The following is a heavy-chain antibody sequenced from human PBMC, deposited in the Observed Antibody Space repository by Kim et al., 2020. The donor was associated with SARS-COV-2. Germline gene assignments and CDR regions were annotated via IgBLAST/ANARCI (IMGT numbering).Heavy chain of an antibody. V-gene: IGHV4-4*02. J-gene: IGHJ5*02. CDR1: GGSISSSNW. CDR2: IYHSGST. Sequence: SETLSLTCAVSGGSISSSNWWSWVRQPPGKGLEWIGEIYHSGSTNYNPSLKSRVTISVDKSKNQFSLKLSSVTAADTAVYYCARVSEDIVVVPALFDPWGQGTLVTVSS. CDR3: ARVSEDIVVVPALFDP. D-gene: IGHD2-2*01.